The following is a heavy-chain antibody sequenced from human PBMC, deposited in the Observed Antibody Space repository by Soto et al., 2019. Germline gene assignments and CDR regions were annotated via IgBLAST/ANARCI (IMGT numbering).Heavy chain of an antibody. J-gene: IGHJ6*02. D-gene: IGHD2-2*01. CDR3: ARVVGGYYYGMDV. Sequence: PSETLSLTCAVYGGSFSGYYWTWIRQPPGTGLEWIGEINHSGSTNYNPSLKSRVTISVDKSKNQFSLKLSSVTAADTAVYYCARVVGGYYYGMDVWGQGTTVTVSS. V-gene: IGHV4-34*01. CDR1: GGSFSGYY. CDR2: INHSGST.